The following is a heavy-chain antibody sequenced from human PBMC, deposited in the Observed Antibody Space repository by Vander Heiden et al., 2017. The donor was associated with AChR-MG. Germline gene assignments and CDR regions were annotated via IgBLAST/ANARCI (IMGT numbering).Heavy chain of an antibody. D-gene: IGHD6-6*01. Sequence: EVQLVESGGGLVQPGRSLRLSCAASGFTFDDYAMHWVRQAPGKGLEWVSGISWNSGSIGYADSVKGRFTISRDNAKNSLYLQMNSLRAEDTALYYCAKDIGWSSSEYNYGMDVWGQGTTVTVSS. CDR1: GFTFDDYA. J-gene: IGHJ6*02. V-gene: IGHV3-9*01. CDR3: AKDIGWSSSEYNYGMDV. CDR2: ISWNSGSI.